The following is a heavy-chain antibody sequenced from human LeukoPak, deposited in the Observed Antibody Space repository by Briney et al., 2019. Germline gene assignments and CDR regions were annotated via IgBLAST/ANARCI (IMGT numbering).Heavy chain of an antibody. CDR3: ARCSMVRGVINWFDP. CDR2: IYPGDSDT. V-gene: IGHV5-51*01. CDR1: GYSFTSYW. D-gene: IGHD3-10*01. J-gene: IGHJ5*02. Sequence: GESLKISCKGSGYSFTSYWIGWVRQMPGEGLEWMGIIYPGDSDTRYSPSFQGQVTISADKSISTAYLQWSSLKASDTAMYYCARCSMVRGVINWFDPWGQGTLVTVSS.